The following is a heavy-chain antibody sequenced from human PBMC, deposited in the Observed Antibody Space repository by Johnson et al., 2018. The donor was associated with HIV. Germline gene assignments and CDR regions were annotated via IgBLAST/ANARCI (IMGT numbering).Heavy chain of an antibody. CDR1: GFTFSSYA. CDR2: IYSGGST. Sequence: QVQLVESGGGVVQPGRSLRLSCAASGFTFSSYAMHWVRQAPGQGLEWVAVIYSGGSTYYADSAKGRFTISRDNSKNTLYLQMSSLRDEDTAVYYCANSGLRTYYYDTGVHDVFDIWGQGTMVTVSS. V-gene: IGHV3-NL1*01. CDR3: ANSGLRTYYYDTGVHDVFDI. J-gene: IGHJ3*02. D-gene: IGHD3-22*01.